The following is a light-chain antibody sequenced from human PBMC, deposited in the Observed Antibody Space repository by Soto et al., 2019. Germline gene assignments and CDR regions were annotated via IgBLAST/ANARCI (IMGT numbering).Light chain of an antibody. CDR2: DVS. CDR3: SSYTSSSTVI. V-gene: IGLV2-14*03. J-gene: IGLJ2*01. CDR1: SSDVGGYNY. Sequence: QSALTQPASVSGSPGQSIAISCTGSSSDVGGYNYVSWYQQHSGKVPKLMIYDVSSRPSGVSDRFSGSKSGNTASLTISGLQAEDEAEYYCSSYTSSSTVIFGGGTKLTVL.